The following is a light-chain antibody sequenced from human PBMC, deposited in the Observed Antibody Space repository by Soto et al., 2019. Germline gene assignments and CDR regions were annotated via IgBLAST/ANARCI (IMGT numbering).Light chain of an antibody. J-gene: IGKJ4*01. CDR1: QSVGGNY. Sequence: EIVVTQSPGTLSLSPGERATLSCRASQSVGGNYLAWYQQKFGQAPRLLIYGASSRATGIPDRFSGSGSGTDFTLTISRLEPEDFAVYYCQQYGSLQVTFGGGTKLDIK. V-gene: IGKV3-20*01. CDR3: QQYGSLQVT. CDR2: GAS.